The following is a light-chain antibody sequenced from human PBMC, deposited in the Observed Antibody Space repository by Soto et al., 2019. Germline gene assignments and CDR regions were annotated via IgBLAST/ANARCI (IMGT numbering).Light chain of an antibody. CDR3: AAWDDRLNGHV. CDR1: SSNIGTSS. Sequence: QSALTQPHSASGTPGQRVTISCSGSSSNIGTSSVHWFQQLPGTAPKLLISTTNQRPSGVPERFSGSKSGTSASLAISGLQSEDEADYYGAAWDDRLNGHVFGTGTKVTVL. CDR2: TTN. V-gene: IGLV1-44*01. J-gene: IGLJ1*01.